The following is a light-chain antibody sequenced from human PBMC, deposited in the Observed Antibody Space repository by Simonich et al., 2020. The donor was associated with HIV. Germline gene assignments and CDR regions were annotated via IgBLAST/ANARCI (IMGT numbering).Light chain of an antibody. J-gene: IGKJ4*01. CDR2: KSS. Sequence: DIQMTQSPSTLSASVGDRVTITCRARQSILSWLSWYQQKPGKAPKLLIYKSSSLESGVPSRFSGSGFGTEFTLTISSLQPDDFATYYCQQANSFPLTFGGGTKVEIK. CDR3: QQANSFPLT. V-gene: IGKV1-5*03. CDR1: QSILSW.